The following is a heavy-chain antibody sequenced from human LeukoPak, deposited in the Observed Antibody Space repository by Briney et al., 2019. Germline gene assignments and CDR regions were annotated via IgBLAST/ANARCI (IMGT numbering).Heavy chain of an antibody. J-gene: IGHJ6*03. Sequence: PGGSRRLSCAASGFTFSNYWMNWVRQAPGKGLEGVANIKQDGREKYYADSVKGRFTISRDNAKNSLYLQMHSLRAEDTSVYYCARVTPLVTMVRGVIIKSHPMDVWGKGTTVTVSS. CDR3: ARVTPLVTMVRGVIIKSHPMDV. D-gene: IGHD3-10*01. CDR1: GFTFSNYW. CDR2: IKQDGREK. V-gene: IGHV3-7*01.